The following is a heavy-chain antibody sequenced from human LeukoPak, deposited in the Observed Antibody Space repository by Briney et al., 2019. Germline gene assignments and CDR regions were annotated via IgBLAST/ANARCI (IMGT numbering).Heavy chain of an antibody. CDR3: AKDQGLGLDRFDY. CDR2: ISKSGTYI. CDR1: GFTFRDYT. V-gene: IGHV3-21*04. D-gene: IGHD5/OR15-5a*01. Sequence: GGSLRLSCAASGFTFRDYTMNWVRQAPGKGLEWVSAISKSGTYIKYADSVKGRFTISRDNSKNTLYLQMNSLRVEDTAVYYCAKDQGLGLDRFDYWGQGTLVTVSS. J-gene: IGHJ4*02.